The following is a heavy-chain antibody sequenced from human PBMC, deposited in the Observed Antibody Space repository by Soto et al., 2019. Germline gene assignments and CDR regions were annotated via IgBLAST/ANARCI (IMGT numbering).Heavy chain of an antibody. V-gene: IGHV3-23*01. CDR3: AKAVPVSSSLDAYYFDY. Sequence: VGSLRLSCAASGFTFSSYAMSWVRQAPGKGLEWVSAISGSGGSTYYADSVKGRFTISRDNSKNTLYLQMNSLRAEDTAVYYCAKAVPVSSSLDAYYFDYWGQGTPVTVSS. CDR2: ISGSGGST. J-gene: IGHJ4*02. D-gene: IGHD6-6*01. CDR1: GFTFSSYA.